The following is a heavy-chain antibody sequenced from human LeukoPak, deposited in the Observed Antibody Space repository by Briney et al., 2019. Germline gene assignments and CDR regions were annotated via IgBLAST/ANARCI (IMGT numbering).Heavy chain of an antibody. CDR3: ARADSYGYLGYYYGMDV. D-gene: IGHD5-18*01. J-gene: IGHJ6*02. Sequence: PGGSLRLSCAASGFTFSSYGMHWVRQAPGKGLEWVAVIWYDGSNKYYADSVKGRFTISRDNSKNTLYLQMNSLRAEDTAVYYCARADSYGYLGYYYGMDVWGQGTTVTVSS. V-gene: IGHV3-33*01. CDR2: IWYDGSNK. CDR1: GFTFSSYG.